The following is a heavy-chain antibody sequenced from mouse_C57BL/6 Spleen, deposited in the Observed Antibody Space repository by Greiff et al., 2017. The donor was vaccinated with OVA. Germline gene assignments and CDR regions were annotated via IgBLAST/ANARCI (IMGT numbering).Heavy chain of an antibody. J-gene: IGHJ2*01. CDR2: IDPSDSET. D-gene: IGHD1-1*01. CDR3: ARLGLLTGGYFDY. CDR1: GYTFTSYW. Sequence: QVQLKQPGAELVRPGSSVKLSCKASGYTFTSYWMHWVKQRPIQGLAWIGNIDPSDSETHYNQKFKDKATLTVDKSSSTAYMQLSSLTSEDSAVDYCARLGLLTGGYFDYWGQGTTLTVSS. V-gene: IGHV1-52*01.